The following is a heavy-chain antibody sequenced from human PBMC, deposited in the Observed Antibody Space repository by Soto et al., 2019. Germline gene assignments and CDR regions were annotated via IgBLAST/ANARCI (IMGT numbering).Heavy chain of an antibody. D-gene: IGHD6-19*01. CDR1: GFTFNSDW. CDR3: TALSWDASDWQ. V-gene: IGHV3-7*03. J-gene: IGHJ4*02. CDR2: INHDGSDK. Sequence: EVQVMESGGGFVQPGGSLRLSCVTSGFTFNSDWMSWVGQTPGQGLECVARINHDGSDKNYVDSVKGRFTLAWDNAKNSPFLQMNSLRADDTAVYFCTALSWDASDWQWGLGALVTVSS.